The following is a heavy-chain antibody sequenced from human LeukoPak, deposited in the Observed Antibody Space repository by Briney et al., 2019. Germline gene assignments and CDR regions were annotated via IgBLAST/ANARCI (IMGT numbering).Heavy chain of an antibody. CDR3: AREVIIRGVTHFDY. D-gene: IGHD3-10*01. CDR1: GGSISTYF. Sequence: SETLSLTCTVSGGSISTYFWSWIRQPAGKGLEWIGRIYDSGTNYNPSLKSRVTMPADTSKNQFSLKLSSVTAADTAVYFCAREVIIRGVTHFDYWGQGALVTVSS. V-gene: IGHV4-4*07. CDR2: IYDSGT. J-gene: IGHJ4*02.